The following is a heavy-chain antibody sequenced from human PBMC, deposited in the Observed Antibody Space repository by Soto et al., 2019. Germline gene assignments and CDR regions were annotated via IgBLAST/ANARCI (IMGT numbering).Heavy chain of an antibody. V-gene: IGHV1-46*01. Sequence: ASVKVSCKASGYTFTSYYMHWVRQAPGQGLERMGIINPSGGSTSYAQKFQGRVTMTRDTSTSTVYMELSSLRSEDTAMYYCAKDRGYNWNHLDDWGQGTLVTVSS. D-gene: IGHD1-20*01. CDR1: GYTFTSYY. CDR2: INPSGGST. CDR3: AKDRGYNWNHLDD. J-gene: IGHJ4*02.